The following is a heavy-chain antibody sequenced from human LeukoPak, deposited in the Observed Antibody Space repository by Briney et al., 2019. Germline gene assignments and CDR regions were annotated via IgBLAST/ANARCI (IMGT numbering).Heavy chain of an antibody. D-gene: IGHD3-3*01. CDR1: GFTLCRYW. CDR3: ARDHHDFWSGYPNY. J-gene: IGHJ4*02. V-gene: IGHV3-74*01. CDR2: INSDGKIT. Sequence: GGSLRLSCAASGFTLCRYWMHWFRHAPGTGLGWIARINSDGKITDYADSVRGRFTTSRDNTKNTVYLQMSSLRAEDTGVYYCARDHHDFWSGYPNYWGQGTRVIVSS.